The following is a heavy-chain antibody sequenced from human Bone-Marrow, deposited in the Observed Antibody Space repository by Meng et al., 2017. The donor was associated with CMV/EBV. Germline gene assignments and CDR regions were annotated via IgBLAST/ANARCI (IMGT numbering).Heavy chain of an antibody. Sequence: SETLSLTCTVSGGSISSYYWSWIRQSPGKGLEWIGYIYYSGSTNYNPSLKSRVTISVDTSKNQFSLKLSSVTAADTAVYYCARNGGDDAFDIWGQGTMVTVSS. CDR1: GGSISSYY. CDR3: ARNGGDDAFDI. CDR2: IYYSGST. V-gene: IGHV4-59*01. J-gene: IGHJ3*02. D-gene: IGHD2-21*01.